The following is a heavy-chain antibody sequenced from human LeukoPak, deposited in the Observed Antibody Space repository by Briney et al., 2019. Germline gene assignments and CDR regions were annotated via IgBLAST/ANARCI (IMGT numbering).Heavy chain of an antibody. J-gene: IGHJ4*02. CDR1: GFXVSINY. CDR3: TRDRRYYDTSGYYD. D-gene: IGHD3-22*01. CDR2: IYSGGST. V-gene: IGHV3-53*01. Sequence: GGSLRLSCGASGFXVSINYISWVRQAPGKGLEWISVIYSGGSTYYADSVKGRFTISRDNSKNTLYLQMNSLRAEDTAVYYCTRDRRYYDTSGYYDWGQGTLVTVSS.